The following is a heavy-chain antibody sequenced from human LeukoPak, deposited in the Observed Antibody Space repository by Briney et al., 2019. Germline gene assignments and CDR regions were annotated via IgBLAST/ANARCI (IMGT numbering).Heavy chain of an antibody. CDR1: GGSISSYY. Sequence: SETLSLTCTVSGGSISSYYWSWIRQPPGKGLEWIGYIYYSGSTNYNPSLKSRVTISVDTSKNQFSLKLSSVTAADTAVYYCATSPLYSSSSPYFQHWGQGTLVTVSS. CDR3: ATSPLYSSSSPYFQH. V-gene: IGHV4-59*08. J-gene: IGHJ1*01. D-gene: IGHD6-13*01. CDR2: IYYSGST.